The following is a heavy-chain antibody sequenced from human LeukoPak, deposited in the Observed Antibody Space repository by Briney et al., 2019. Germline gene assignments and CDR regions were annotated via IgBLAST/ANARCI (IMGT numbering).Heavy chain of an antibody. CDR2: IKQDGSEK. V-gene: IGHV3-7*03. J-gene: IGHJ4*02. CDR1: GFTFSNFC. D-gene: IGHD2-2*01. Sequence: GGSLRLSCAASGFTFSNFCMSWVRQAPGKELEWVANIKQDGSEKYYVDSVKGRFTISRDNAKNSLYLQMISLRPDDTAVYYCARVQSGCGSTSCYDAYSFDSWGRVTLVTVSS. CDR3: ARVQSGCGSTSCYDAYSFDS.